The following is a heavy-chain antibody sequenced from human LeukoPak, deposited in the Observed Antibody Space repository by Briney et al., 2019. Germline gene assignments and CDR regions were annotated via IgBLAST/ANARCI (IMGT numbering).Heavy chain of an antibody. CDR3: ARGGFGTYYDFWSGYYGLDY. CDR2: INHSGST. CDR1: GGSFSGYY. D-gene: IGHD3-3*01. Sequence: PSETLSLTCGVYGGSFSGYYWSWIRQSPGKGLEWIGEINHSGSTNYNPSLKSRVTISVDTSKNQFSLKLSSVTAADTAVYYCARGGFGTYYDFWSGYYGLDYWGQGTLVTVSS. V-gene: IGHV4-34*01. J-gene: IGHJ4*02.